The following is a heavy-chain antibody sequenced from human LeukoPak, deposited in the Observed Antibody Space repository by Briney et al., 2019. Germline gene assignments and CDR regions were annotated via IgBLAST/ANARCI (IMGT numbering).Heavy chain of an antibody. V-gene: IGHV1-18*01. D-gene: IGHD6-19*01. Sequence: ASVTVSCKASGYTFTSYGISWVRQAPGQGLEWMGWISAYNGNTNYAQKLQGRVTMTTDTSTSTAYMELRSLRSDDTAVYYCARGRPRIAVAGTNFDYWGQGTLVTVSS. CDR3: ARGRPRIAVAGTNFDY. CDR1: GYTFTSYG. J-gene: IGHJ4*02. CDR2: ISAYNGNT.